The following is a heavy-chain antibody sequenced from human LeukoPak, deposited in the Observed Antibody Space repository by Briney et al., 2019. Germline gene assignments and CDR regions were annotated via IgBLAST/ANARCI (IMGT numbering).Heavy chain of an antibody. D-gene: IGHD4/OR15-4a*01. CDR2: IKQDGNEK. CDR3: ARDTLGGGEDANYAVYYFDY. J-gene: IGHJ4*02. V-gene: IGHV3-7*01. Sequence: PGGSLRLSCAASGFNFRIYWMSWVRQAPGKGLEWVANIKQDGNEKYYMDSVKGRFTISRDNAKNSLDLQLNNLRAEDTAVYYCARDTLGGGEDANYAVYYFDYWGQGTPVTVSS. CDR1: GFNFRIYW.